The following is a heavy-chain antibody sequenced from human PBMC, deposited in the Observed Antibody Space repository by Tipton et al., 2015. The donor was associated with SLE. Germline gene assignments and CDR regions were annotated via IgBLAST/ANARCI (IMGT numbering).Heavy chain of an antibody. CDR2: IVPLFGTT. J-gene: IGHJ6*03. D-gene: IGHD2-2*01. Sequence: QSGAEVKKPGSSVRVSCKTSGGTFTNYAFNWVRQAPGQGLEWVGKIVPLFGTTDYAPNFQGRVTFTADKSTKTAYMEVSSLTSADSAVHYCSAASSPRDYYMDVWGKGTAVSVSS. CDR1: GGTFTNYA. CDR3: SAASSPRDYYMDV. V-gene: IGHV1-69*06.